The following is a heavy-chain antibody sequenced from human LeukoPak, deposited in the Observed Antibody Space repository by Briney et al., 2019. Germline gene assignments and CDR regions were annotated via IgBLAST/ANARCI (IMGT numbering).Heavy chain of an antibody. V-gene: IGHV1-2*02. CDR2: INPNSGGT. J-gene: IGHJ3*02. D-gene: IGHD3-22*01. Sequence: ASVKVSCKASGGTFSSYAISWVRQAPGQGLEWMGWINPNSGGTNYAQKFQGRVTMTRDTSISTAYMELSRLRSDDTAVCYCARDRGTYYYDSSGYYTPRDAFDIWGQGTMVTVSS. CDR1: GGTFSSYA. CDR3: ARDRGTYYYDSSGYYTPRDAFDI.